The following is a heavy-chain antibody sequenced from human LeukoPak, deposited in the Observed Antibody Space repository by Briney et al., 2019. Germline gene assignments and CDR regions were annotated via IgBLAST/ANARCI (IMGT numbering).Heavy chain of an antibody. Sequence: GGSLRLSCAASGFTFSSYAMSWVRQAPGKGLEWVSVISGSGGSTYYADSVKGRFTISRDNYKNTLYLQMKSLRAEDTAVYYCAKSPGVSVAAADTGMFDYWGQGTLVTVSS. CDR1: GFTFSSYA. J-gene: IGHJ4*02. CDR2: ISGSGGST. CDR3: AKSPGVSVAAADTGMFDY. D-gene: IGHD6-13*01. V-gene: IGHV3-23*01.